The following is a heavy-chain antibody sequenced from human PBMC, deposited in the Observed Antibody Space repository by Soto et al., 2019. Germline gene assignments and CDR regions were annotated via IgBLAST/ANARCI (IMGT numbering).Heavy chain of an antibody. Sequence: QVQLVESGGGVAQPGRSLRLSCAASGFSFNNYGMHWVRQAPGKGLEWVALIWYDGSKKSYADSVKGRFTISRDNPKNTLYLQMNSLRAEDTAVYYCARAPVTIYYYYGMDVWGQGTTVTVSS. D-gene: IGHD4-17*01. V-gene: IGHV3-33*01. J-gene: IGHJ6*02. CDR3: ARAPVTIYYYYGMDV. CDR2: IWYDGSKK. CDR1: GFSFNNYG.